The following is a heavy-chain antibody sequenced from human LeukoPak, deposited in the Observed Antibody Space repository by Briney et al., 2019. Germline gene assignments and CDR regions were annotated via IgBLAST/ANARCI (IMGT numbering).Heavy chain of an antibody. CDR3: ARGIAARPKYNWFDP. CDR2: IYYSGYT. CDR1: GGSISSSSYY. D-gene: IGHD6-6*01. J-gene: IGHJ5*02. Sequence: PSETLSLTCTVSGGSISSSSYYWGWIRQPPGKGLEWIGSIYYSGYTYYNPSLKSRVTISVDTSKNQSSLKLSSVTAADTAVYYCARGIAARPKYNWFDPWGQGTLVTVSS. V-gene: IGHV4-39*01.